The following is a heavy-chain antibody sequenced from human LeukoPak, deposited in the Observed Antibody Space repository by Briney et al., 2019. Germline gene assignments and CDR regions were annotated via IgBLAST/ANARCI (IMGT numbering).Heavy chain of an antibody. CDR3: ATDRQVSRNDYGDYLFFAASY. J-gene: IGHJ4*02. Sequence: ASVKVSCKVSGYTLTELSMNWVRQAPGKGLEWMGGFDPEDGETIYARKFQGRVTMTEDTSTDTAYMELSSLRSEDTAVYYCATDRQVSRNDYGDYLFFAASYWGQGTLVTVSS. V-gene: IGHV1-24*01. D-gene: IGHD4-17*01. CDR1: GYTLTELS. CDR2: FDPEDGET.